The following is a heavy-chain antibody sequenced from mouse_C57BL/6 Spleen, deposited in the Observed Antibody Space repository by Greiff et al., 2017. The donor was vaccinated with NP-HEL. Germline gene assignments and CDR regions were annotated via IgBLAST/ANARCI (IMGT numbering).Heavy chain of an antibody. CDR3: ARRTTVVADWYFDV. Sequence: QVQLQQPGAELVMPGASVKLSCKASGYTFTSYWMHWVKQRPGQGLEWIGEIDPSDSYTNYNQKFKGKSTLTVEKASSTAYMQLSSLTSEDSAVYYCARRTTVVADWYFDVWGTGTTVTVSS. J-gene: IGHJ1*03. V-gene: IGHV1-69*01. D-gene: IGHD1-1*01. CDR2: IDPSDSYT. CDR1: GYTFTSYW.